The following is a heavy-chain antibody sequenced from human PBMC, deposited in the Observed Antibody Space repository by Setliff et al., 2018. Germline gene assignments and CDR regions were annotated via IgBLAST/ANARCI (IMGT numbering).Heavy chain of an antibody. Sequence: EASVKVSCKASGGPFSSYAFSWLRQAPGQELEWVGGIITIFGTANYAQKFQGRVTIITDDSTGTAYMELSSLRSEDTAVYYCVRDLRGPYYYDIGGWFEPWGQGTLVTVSS. CDR1: GGPFSSYA. CDR3: VRDLRGPYYYDIGGWFEP. D-gene: IGHD3-22*01. J-gene: IGHJ5*02. CDR2: IITIFGTA. V-gene: IGHV1-69*05.